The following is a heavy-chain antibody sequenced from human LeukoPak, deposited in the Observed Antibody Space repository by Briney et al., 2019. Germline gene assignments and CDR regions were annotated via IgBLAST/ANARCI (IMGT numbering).Heavy chain of an antibody. Sequence: GGSLRLSCAASGFTFSSYAMNWVRQAPGKGLEWVSSISSSSSYIYYADSVKGRFTISRDNAKNPVYLQMNTLRAEDTAVYYCARARSYSGSYSGDYWGQGTLVTVSS. CDR1: GFTFSSYA. V-gene: IGHV3-21*01. CDR3: ARARSYSGSYSGDY. CDR2: ISSSSSYI. J-gene: IGHJ4*02. D-gene: IGHD1-26*01.